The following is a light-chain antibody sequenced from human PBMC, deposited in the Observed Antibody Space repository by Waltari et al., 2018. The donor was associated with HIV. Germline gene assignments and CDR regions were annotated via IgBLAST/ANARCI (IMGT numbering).Light chain of an antibody. CDR2: EVN. J-gene: IGLJ3*02. CDR3: NSYAGSNNWV. V-gene: IGLV2-8*01. Sequence: QSALTQPPSASGSPGQSATISCTGTSTAVGGSTYVPWYQQHPGKAPKPMIYEVNKRPSGVPDRFSGSKSANTASLTVSGLQADDEADYYCNSYAGSNNWVFGGGTKLTVL. CDR1: STAVGGSTY.